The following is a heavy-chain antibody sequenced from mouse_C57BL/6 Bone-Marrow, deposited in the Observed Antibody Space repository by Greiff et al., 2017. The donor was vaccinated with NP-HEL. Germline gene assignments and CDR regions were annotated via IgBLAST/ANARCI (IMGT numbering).Heavy chain of an antibody. CDR2: INPNNGGT. Sequence: VQLQQSGPELVKPGASVKISCKASGYTFTDYYMNWVKQSHGKSLEWIGDINPNNGGTSYNQKFKGKATLTVDKSSSTAYMELRSLTSEDSAVYYCARPVVAGDYFDYWGQGTTLTVSS. CDR3: ARPVVAGDYFDY. V-gene: IGHV1-26*01. D-gene: IGHD1-1*01. CDR1: GYTFTDYY. J-gene: IGHJ2*01.